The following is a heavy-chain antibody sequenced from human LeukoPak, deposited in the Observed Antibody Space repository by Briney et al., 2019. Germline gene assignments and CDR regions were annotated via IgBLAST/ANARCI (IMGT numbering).Heavy chain of an antibody. J-gene: IGHJ5*02. Sequence: ASVKVSCKASGYTFTSYYMHWVRQAPGQGLEWMGIINPSGGSTSYAQKFQGRVTMTTDTSTSTAYMELRSLRSDDTAVYYCARGKGITMVRGVSGWFDPWGQGTLVTVSS. D-gene: IGHD3-10*01. CDR3: ARGKGITMVRGVSGWFDP. CDR2: INPSGGST. CDR1: GYTFTSYY. V-gene: IGHV1-46*01.